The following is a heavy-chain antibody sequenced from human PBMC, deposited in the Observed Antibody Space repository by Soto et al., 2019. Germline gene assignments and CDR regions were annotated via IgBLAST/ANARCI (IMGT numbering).Heavy chain of an antibody. Sequence: EGSLRLSCAASGFTFTRYSMNWVRQAPGKGLEWVSSISSTTNYIYYADSMKGRFTVSRDNAKNSGYLEMNSLSAEDTAVYYCARESEDLTSNFDYWGQGTLVTVSS. V-gene: IGHV3-21*01. J-gene: IGHJ4*02. CDR3: ARESEDLTSNFDY. CDR1: GFTFTRYS. CDR2: ISSTTNYI.